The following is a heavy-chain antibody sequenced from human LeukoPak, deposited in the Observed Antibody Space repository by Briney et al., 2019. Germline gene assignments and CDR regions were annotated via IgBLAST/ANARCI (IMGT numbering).Heavy chain of an antibody. CDR1: GFTFSSYS. V-gene: IGHV3-21*01. D-gene: IGHD5-24*01. CDR2: ISSSSSYI. CDR3: ARDRGDGYNGGGMG. Sequence: KAGGSLRLSCAASGFTFSSYSMNWVRQAPGKGLEWVSSISSSSSYIYYADSVKGRFTISKDNAKNSLYLQMNSLRAEDTAVYYCARDRGDGYNGGGMGWGQGTMVTVSS. J-gene: IGHJ3*01.